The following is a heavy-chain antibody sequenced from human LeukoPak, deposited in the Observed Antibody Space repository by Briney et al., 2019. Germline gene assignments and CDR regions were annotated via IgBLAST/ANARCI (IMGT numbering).Heavy chain of an antibody. CDR2: IRSTANGYAT. V-gene: IGHV3-73*01. D-gene: IGHD3-10*01. CDR1: GFTLSSYN. CDR3: TGNYYGSGSYADFDY. J-gene: IGHJ4*02. Sequence: GGSLRLSCAASGFTLSSYNMKWVRQAPGKGLEWVGRIRSTANGYATAYAASVKGRFTISRDDSKNTAYLQMDSLKTEDTAVYYCTGNYYGSGSYADFDYWGQGTLVTVSS.